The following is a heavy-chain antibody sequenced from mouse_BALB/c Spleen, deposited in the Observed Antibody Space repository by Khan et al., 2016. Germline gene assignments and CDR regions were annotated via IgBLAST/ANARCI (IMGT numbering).Heavy chain of an antibody. CDR2: ISDGSTYT. Sequence: EVQLVESGGGLVKPGGSLKLSCAASGFTFSDYYMYWVRQTPEKRLEWVATISDGSTYTYYLDSVKGRFTISRDDAKNNLYLQMSSLKSEDSALYYCASDTMTQGYSMDYWGQGTSVTVSS. CDR1: GFTFSDYY. CDR3: ASDTMTQGYSMDY. D-gene: IGHD2-4*01. J-gene: IGHJ4*01. V-gene: IGHV5-4*02.